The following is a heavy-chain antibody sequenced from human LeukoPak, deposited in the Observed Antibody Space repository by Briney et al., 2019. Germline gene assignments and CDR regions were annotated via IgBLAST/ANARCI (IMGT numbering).Heavy chain of an antibody. CDR3: ARGSYSQPAFDY. V-gene: IGHV1-18*04. Sequence: GGSVTVACKASGYTFTKYGINWVRQAPGKGLEWLGGIRDEKGDTNYAETVQGRVTFTTDRSTSTLYMELSSLTSDDTALYYCARGSYSQPAFDYWGQGTQVTVSS. J-gene: IGHJ4*02. CDR2: IRDEKGDT. D-gene: IGHD1-14*01. CDR1: GYTFTKYG.